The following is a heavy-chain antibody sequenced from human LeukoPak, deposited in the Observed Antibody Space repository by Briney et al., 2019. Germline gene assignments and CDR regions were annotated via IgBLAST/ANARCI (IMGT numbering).Heavy chain of an antibody. Sequence: SVKVSCKASGIFGSYVISWVRPAPGQGLEWMGGIIPVSGSTHYAQKFQGRLTITADESTSTVYMEMSSLRSEDTAMYYCAKEGNTALVTGYFDLWGRGTLVTVSA. D-gene: IGHD5-18*01. CDR3: AKEGNTALVTGYFDL. V-gene: IGHV1-69*01. J-gene: IGHJ2*01. CDR1: GIFGSYV. CDR2: IIPVSGST.